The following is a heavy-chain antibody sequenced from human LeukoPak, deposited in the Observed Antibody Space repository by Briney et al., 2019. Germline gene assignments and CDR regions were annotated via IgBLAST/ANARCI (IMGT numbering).Heavy chain of an antibody. CDR2: IYYSGRT. CDR3: ARGHSSGYLDTFDI. D-gene: IGHD3-22*01. CDR1: GDSISISNYY. J-gene: IGHJ3*02. V-gene: IGHV4-39*01. Sequence: SETLSLTCTVSGDSISISNYYWGWIRQPPGKGLEWIESIYYSGRTYYKPSLMSRVTISVDTSKYQFSLKLSSVTAADTAVYYCARGHSSGYLDTFDIWGQGTMVTVSS.